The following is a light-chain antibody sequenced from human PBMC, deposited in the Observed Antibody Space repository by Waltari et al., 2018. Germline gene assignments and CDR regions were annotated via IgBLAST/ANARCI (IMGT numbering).Light chain of an antibody. CDR3: QQYYSSPPVN. CDR2: WAA. CDR1: QRVFYRPTNKNY. J-gene: IGKJ3*01. V-gene: IGKV4-1*01. Sequence: DFLMTQSPDPLAVFLCESATISCRSRQRVFYRPTNKNYLAWYQQKPVQPPKLLIYWAATRQAGVADRFSGSGYGKDFTLNITNLQAKDVAVYYCQQYYSSPPVNFGTGTKVEIK.